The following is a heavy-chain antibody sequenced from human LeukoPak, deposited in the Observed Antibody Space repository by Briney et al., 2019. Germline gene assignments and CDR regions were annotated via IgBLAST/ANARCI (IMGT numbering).Heavy chain of an antibody. Sequence: GGSLSLSVAASGSTFSSYSMNCVRQAPGKGLELVSSISSSSKYIYYAALVKGRFTITRNTAKKSLHLKKNSRGADDTVVYYWARGTYGSGSYVRDVWGKGTTVTVSS. J-gene: IGHJ6*04. CDR3: ARGTYGSGSYVRDV. V-gene: IGHV3-21*01. D-gene: IGHD3-10*01. CDR1: GSTFSSYS. CDR2: ISSSSKYI.